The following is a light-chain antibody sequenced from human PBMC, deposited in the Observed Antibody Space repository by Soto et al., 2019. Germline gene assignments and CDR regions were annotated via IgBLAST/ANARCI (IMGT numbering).Light chain of an antibody. V-gene: IGKV1-5*03. Sequence: DIQMTQSPSTLSASVGDRVTITCRASQSFSSWLAWFQQKPRKAPKLLIYKASTLESGVASRFSGSGSGTEFTLTISSLQPDDFATYYCQQYSSYPYTFGQGTKLEFK. CDR2: KAS. J-gene: IGKJ2*01. CDR1: QSFSSW. CDR3: QQYSSYPYT.